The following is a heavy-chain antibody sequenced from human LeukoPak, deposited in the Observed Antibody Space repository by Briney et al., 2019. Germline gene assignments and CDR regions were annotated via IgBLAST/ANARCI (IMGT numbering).Heavy chain of an antibody. Sequence: SETLSLTCTVSGGSITTTTYYWDWIRQPPGKGLEWIGSINYSGNTYYNPSLKNRVTTSLDASKNQFSLKLSSVTVADTAVYYCARRRCSSTWNWFDPWGQGTLVTVSS. CDR3: ARRRCSSTWNWFDP. CDR2: INYSGNT. D-gene: IGHD2-2*01. V-gene: IGHV4-39*01. J-gene: IGHJ5*02. CDR1: GGSITTTTYY.